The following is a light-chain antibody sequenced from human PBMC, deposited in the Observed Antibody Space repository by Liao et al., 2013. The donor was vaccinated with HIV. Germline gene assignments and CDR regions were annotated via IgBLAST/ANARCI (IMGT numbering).Light chain of an antibody. CDR3: QSADSSATYPV. CDR1: NIGDKG. J-gene: IGLJ3*02. V-gene: IGLV3-25*03. CDR2: YDT. Sequence: SYELTQPPSVSVSPGKTARITCGGNNIGDKGVHWYQQKPGQAPTLVIYYDTNRPSGIPERFSGSSSGTTVTLTISGVQAEDEADYYCQSADSSATYPVFGGGTKLTVL.